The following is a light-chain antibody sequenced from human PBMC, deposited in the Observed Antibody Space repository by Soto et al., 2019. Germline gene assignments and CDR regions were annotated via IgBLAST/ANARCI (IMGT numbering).Light chain of an antibody. J-gene: IGLJ3*02. CDR1: NIGSKS. Sequence: SYELTQPPSVSVAPGKTASVACGGSNIGSKSVHWYQKKSGQAPVLVMYYDSDRPSGIPGRFSGSNSGNTATLTISRVEAGDEDDYYCQVWDISSGHVVFGGGTKLTVL. V-gene: IGLV3-21*01. CDR2: YDS. CDR3: QVWDISSGHVV.